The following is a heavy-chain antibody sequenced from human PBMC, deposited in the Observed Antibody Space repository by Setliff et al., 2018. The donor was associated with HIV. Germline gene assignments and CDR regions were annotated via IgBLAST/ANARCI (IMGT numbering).Heavy chain of an antibody. CDR3: LTEYGSSSWYDY. J-gene: IGHJ4*02. CDR2: FDPEKGET. CDR1: GYTLTKLS. Sequence: ASVKVSCKVSGYTLTKLSIHWVRQAPGKGLEWMGGFDPEKGETVYAQKLQGRVTMTDDTSTDTAYMELRSLRSEDTAVYYCLTEYGSSSWYDYWGQGTLVTVSS. D-gene: IGHD6-13*01. V-gene: IGHV1-24*01.